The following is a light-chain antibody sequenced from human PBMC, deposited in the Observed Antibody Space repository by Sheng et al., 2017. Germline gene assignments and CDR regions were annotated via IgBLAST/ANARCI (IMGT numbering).Light chain of an antibody. Sequence: EIVLTQSPATLSMSPGQRATLSCRASQSVYNSLAWYQQRPGQAPRLLIYGASTRATGIPARFSGSGSGTDFTLTISSLEPEDFGVYYCQQRSNWPPITFGQGTRLEIK. J-gene: IGKJ5*01. CDR3: QQRSNWPPIT. CDR1: QSVYNS. V-gene: IGKV3-15*01. CDR2: GAS.